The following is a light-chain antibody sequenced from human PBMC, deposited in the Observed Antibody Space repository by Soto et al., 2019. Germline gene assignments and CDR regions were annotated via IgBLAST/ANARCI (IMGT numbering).Light chain of an antibody. J-gene: IGKJ5*01. CDR3: QQLLSYPIT. CDR1: QGISSY. CDR2: AAS. Sequence: DIQLTQSPSSLSAAVGDRVTITCRASQGISSYLAWYQQKPGKAPKLLIYAASTLQSGVPLRFSGSGSGTSFTLTISSLQPEDFATYHCQQLLSYPITFGQGTRLEIK. V-gene: IGKV1-9*01.